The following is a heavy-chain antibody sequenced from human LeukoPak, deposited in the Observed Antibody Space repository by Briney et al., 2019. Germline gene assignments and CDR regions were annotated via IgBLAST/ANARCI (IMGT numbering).Heavy chain of an antibody. CDR2: INPNTGGT. CDR3: ASFIAAAGTNVY. Sequence: ASVKVSCKASGYTFTGYYMHWVRQAPGQGLEWMGSINPNTGGTIYAQNFQGRVTMTRDTSFSTAYMELSRLRSDDTAIYYCASFIAAAGTNVYWGQGTLVTVSS. V-gene: IGHV1-2*02. D-gene: IGHD6-13*01. J-gene: IGHJ4*02. CDR1: GYTFTGYY.